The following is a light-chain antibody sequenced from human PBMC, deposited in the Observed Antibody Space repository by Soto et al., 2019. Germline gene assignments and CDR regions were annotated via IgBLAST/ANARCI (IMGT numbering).Light chain of an antibody. V-gene: IGLV2-11*01. J-gene: IGLJ3*02. CDR2: DVT. CDR3: CSYTGTYSGV. CDR1: SSDVGTYNY. Sequence: QSVLTQPRSVSGSPGQSVTISCTGTSSDVGTYNYVSWYQQHPGEAPKVIVYDVTKRPSGVPDRFSGSKSGNTASLTISGLQAEDEADYFCCSYTGTYSGVFGGGTQLTVL.